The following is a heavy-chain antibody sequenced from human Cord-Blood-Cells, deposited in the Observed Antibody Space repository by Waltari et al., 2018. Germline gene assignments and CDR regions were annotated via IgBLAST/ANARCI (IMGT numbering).Heavy chain of an antibody. CDR2: INHSGST. D-gene: IGHD3-10*01. J-gene: IGHJ6*02. CDR1: GGSSSGYY. Sequence: QVQLQQWGAGLLKPSETLSLTCAVYGGSSSGYYCSCIRRPPGKGLEWIGEINHSGSTNYNPSLKSRVTISVDTSKNQFSLKLSSVTAADTAVYYCARGYGSGTRYGMDVWGQGTTVTVSS. CDR3: ARGYGSGTRYGMDV. V-gene: IGHV4-34*01.